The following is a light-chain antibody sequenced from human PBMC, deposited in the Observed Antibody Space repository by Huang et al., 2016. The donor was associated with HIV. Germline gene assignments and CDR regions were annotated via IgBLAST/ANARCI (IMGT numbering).Light chain of an antibody. J-gene: IGKJ1*01. CDR1: QSVNSGY. V-gene: IGKV3-20*01. Sequence: EIVLTQSPGTLSLSPGERVTLSCRASQSVNSGYLAWYQQKPGQAPRLLIYGASSRATGIPGRFRGSGSGTDFTLTISRLQPEDFAVYFCQQYGSSPGTFGQGTKVEMK. CDR3: QQYGSSPGT. CDR2: GAS.